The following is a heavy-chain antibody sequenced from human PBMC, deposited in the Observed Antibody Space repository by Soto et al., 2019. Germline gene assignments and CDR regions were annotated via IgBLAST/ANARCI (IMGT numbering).Heavy chain of an antibody. V-gene: IGHV4-59*08. J-gene: IGHJ6*03. CDR2: IYYSGST. Sequence: PSETLSLTCTVSGGSISSYYWSWIRQPPGKGLEWISYIYYSGSTNYNPSLKSRVTISVDTSKNQFSLKLSSVTAADTAVYYCARTAYDFWSGYPTSYYYYYYMDVWGKGTTVTVSS. CDR3: ARTAYDFWSGYPTSYYYYYYMDV. D-gene: IGHD3-3*01. CDR1: GGSISSYY.